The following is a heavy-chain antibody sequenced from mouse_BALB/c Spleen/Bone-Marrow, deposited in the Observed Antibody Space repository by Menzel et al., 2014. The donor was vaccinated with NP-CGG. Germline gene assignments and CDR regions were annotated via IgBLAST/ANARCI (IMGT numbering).Heavy chain of an antibody. CDR2: ISDGGSYT. CDR1: GLTFXDYY. CDR3: ARVVSIAY. J-gene: IGHJ3*01. Sequence: VSLFDSGWGLVRRGDARKLAWAASGLTFXDYYIYWVRLTPEKRLEWVATISDGGSYTYYPDSVKGRFTISRDNAKNNLYLQMSRLKSEDTAMYYCARVVSIAY. D-gene: IGHD2-12*01. V-gene: IGHV5-4*02.